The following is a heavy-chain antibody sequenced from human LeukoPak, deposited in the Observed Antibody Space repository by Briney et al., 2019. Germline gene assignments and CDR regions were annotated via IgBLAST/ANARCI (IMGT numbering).Heavy chain of an antibody. Sequence: ASVNVSCKASGYTFTSYGISWVRQAPGQGLEWMGWISAYNGNTNYAQKLQGRVTMTTDTSTSTAYMELSGLRSEDTAVYYCARGDYGGIFDYWGQGTLVTVSS. J-gene: IGHJ4*02. V-gene: IGHV1-18*01. CDR1: GYTFTSYG. D-gene: IGHD4-23*01. CDR2: ISAYNGNT. CDR3: ARGDYGGIFDY.